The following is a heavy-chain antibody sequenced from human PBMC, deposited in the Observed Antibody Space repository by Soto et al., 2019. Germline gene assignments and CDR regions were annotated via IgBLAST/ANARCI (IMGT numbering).Heavy chain of an antibody. Sequence: QTLSLTCGLSGDSVSSYSAVWNWIRQSPSRGLEWRGRTYYWSRWYNEYAASVKSRISITPDTSKNQFSLQMHSVTPEDPAVYFCARGGRIEAAVIDHWGQGILVTVSS. D-gene: IGHD6-13*01. J-gene: IGHJ4*02. CDR2: TYYWSRWYN. V-gene: IGHV6-1*01. CDR3: ARGGRIEAAVIDH. CDR1: GDSVSSYSAV.